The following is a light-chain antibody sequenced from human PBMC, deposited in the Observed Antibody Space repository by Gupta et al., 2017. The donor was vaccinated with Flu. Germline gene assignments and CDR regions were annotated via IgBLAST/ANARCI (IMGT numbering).Light chain of an antibody. V-gene: IGKV3-20*01. J-gene: IGKJ5*01. CDR1: QSVSSSY. CDR3: QQFRSSPIT. Sequence: GTLSLSPGERATLFCRASQSVSSSYLAWYQQKPGQAPRLLIYGACSRATGIPDRFSGSGSGTDFTLTISRLEPEDFAVYYCQQFRSSPITFGQGTRLEIK. CDR2: GAC.